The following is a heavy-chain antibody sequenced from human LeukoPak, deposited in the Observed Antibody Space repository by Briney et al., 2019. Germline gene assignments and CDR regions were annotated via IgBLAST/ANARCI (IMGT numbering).Heavy chain of an antibody. CDR2: ISRYSNTI. Sequence: PGGSLRLSCAASGFTSSNYSMNWVRQAPGKGLEWISYISRYSNTIYYADSVKGRFTISRDNAKNSLYLQMNSLRAEDTAMYYCARDGTEDYWGQGTLVTVSS. CDR3: ARDGTEDY. D-gene: IGHD1-26*01. CDR1: GFTSSNYS. J-gene: IGHJ4*02. V-gene: IGHV3-48*01.